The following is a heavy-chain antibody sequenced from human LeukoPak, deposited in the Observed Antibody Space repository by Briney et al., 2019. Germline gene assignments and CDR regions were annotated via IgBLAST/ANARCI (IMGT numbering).Heavy chain of an antibody. D-gene: IGHD2-15*01. V-gene: IGHV3-30-3*01. Sequence: PGRSLRLSCAASGFTFSSYAMHWVRQAPGKGLEWVAVISYDGSNKYYADSVKGRFTISRDNSKNTLYLQMNSLRAEDTAVYYCARDDCSGGSCYLVRGIDVWGQGTTVTVSS. CDR3: ARDDCSGGSCYLVRGIDV. J-gene: IGHJ6*02. CDR2: ISYDGSNK. CDR1: GFTFSSYA.